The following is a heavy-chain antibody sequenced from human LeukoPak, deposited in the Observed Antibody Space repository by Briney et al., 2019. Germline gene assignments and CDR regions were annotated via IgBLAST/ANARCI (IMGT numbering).Heavy chain of an antibody. D-gene: IGHD3-10*01. CDR1: GFTFSRYD. CDR3: ASVRGIYGSGTYRDY. V-gene: IGHV3-48*04. Sequence: PGGSLRLSCGASGFTFSRYDMNWVRQAPGKGLEWVSYIRSSSSVIYYADSVRGRFTISRDNANNSLSLQMNSLRAEDTAVYYCASVRGIYGSGTYRDYWGQGTLVTVSS. CDR2: IRSSSSVI. J-gene: IGHJ4*02.